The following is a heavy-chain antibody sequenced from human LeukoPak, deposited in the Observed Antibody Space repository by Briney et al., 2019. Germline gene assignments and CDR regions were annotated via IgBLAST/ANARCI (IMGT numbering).Heavy chain of an antibody. J-gene: IGHJ4*02. D-gene: IGHD5-12*01. Sequence: SETLSLTCTVSGYSISSGYYWGWIRQPPGQGLEWIGSIYHSGSTYYNPSLKSRVTISVDTSKNHFSLKLSSVTAADTALYYCARDSGIVATITFFDYWGQGTLVTVSS. V-gene: IGHV4-38-2*02. CDR2: IYHSGST. CDR3: ARDSGIVATITFFDY. CDR1: GYSISSGYY.